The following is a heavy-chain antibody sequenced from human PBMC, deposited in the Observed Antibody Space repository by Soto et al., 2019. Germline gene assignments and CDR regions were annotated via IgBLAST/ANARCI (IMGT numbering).Heavy chain of an antibody. D-gene: IGHD3-22*01. Sequence: GGSLRLSCAASGFTFSSYSMNWVRQAPGKGLEWVSYISSSSSTIYYADSVKGRFTISRDNAKNSLYLQMNSLRDEDTAVYYCAREGYDYAKYYYDSSGYYFYYYTMDVWGQGTTVTVSS. CDR2: ISSSSSTI. V-gene: IGHV3-48*02. CDR3: AREGYDYAKYYYDSSGYYFYYYTMDV. J-gene: IGHJ6*02. CDR1: GFTFSSYS.